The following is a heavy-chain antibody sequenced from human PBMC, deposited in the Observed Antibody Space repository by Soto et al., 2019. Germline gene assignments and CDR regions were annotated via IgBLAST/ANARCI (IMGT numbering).Heavy chain of an antibody. CDR1: VFNFRRYE. D-gene: IGHD2-21*02. CDR2: IRANDESI. CDR3: ARETVRDAIDI. Sequence: GGSLRLSCVASVFNFRRYEMNWVRQAPGKGLEWVSNIRANDESIYYADSVKGRVSVSRDNAKNSLFLEMNSLRVDDTAVYYCARETVRDAIDIWGKGTMVTVSS. J-gene: IGHJ3*02. V-gene: IGHV3-48*03.